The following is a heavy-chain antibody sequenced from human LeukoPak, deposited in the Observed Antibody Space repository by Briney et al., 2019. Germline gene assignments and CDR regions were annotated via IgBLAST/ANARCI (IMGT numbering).Heavy chain of an antibody. V-gene: IGHV3-48*01. Sequence: GGSLRLSCAASGFNFIDYSMNWVRQAPGKGLEWISYIGISSGNTKYADSVKGRFTISRDEARNSLYLQMNSLRVEDTAVYYCARDHRYAFDNRGHGTLVTVSS. CDR2: IGISSGNT. D-gene: IGHD5-12*01. J-gene: IGHJ4*01. CDR3: ARDHRYAFDN. CDR1: GFNFIDYS.